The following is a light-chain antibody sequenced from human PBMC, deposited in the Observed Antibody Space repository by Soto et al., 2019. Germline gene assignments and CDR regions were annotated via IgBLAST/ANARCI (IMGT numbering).Light chain of an antibody. CDR3: QQYRNWPRT. Sequence: EIVMTQSPATLSVSPGERATLSCRASQSVGGSLAWYQQKPGQAPGLLIYGASTRATGVPARFSGSGSGTVFTLTISRLQSEDFAVYYYQQYRNWPRTFGQGTKVEIK. CDR1: QSVGGS. CDR2: GAS. J-gene: IGKJ1*01. V-gene: IGKV3-15*01.